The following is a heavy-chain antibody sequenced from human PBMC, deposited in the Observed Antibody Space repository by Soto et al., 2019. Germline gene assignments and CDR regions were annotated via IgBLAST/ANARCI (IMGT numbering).Heavy chain of an antibody. J-gene: IGHJ4*02. V-gene: IGHV4-4*02. CDR1: GASISSSNW. CDR2: IYHSGST. Sequence: SETLSLTCVVSGASISSSNWWSWVRQPPGKGLEWAGDIYHSGSTNYNPSFKSRVTISVDKSKNQYSLKLSSVTAADTAVHYCARAAQAQPLPDWGQGTLVTVSS. D-gene: IGHD6-13*01. CDR3: ARAAQAQPLPD.